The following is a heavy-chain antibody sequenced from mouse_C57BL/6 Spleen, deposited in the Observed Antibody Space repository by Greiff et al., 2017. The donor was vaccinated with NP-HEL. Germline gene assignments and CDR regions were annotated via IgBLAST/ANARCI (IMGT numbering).Heavy chain of an antibody. J-gene: IGHJ3*01. CDR3: GLGRGWFAY. Sequence: VKLQQPGAELVMPGASVKLSCKASGYTFTSYWMHWVKQRPGQGLEWIGEIDPSDSYTNYNQKFKGKSTLTVDKSSSTAYMQLSSLTSEDSAVYYGGLGRGWFAYWGQGTLVTVSA. CDR1: GYTFTSYW. V-gene: IGHV1-69*01. D-gene: IGHD4-1*01. CDR2: IDPSDSYT.